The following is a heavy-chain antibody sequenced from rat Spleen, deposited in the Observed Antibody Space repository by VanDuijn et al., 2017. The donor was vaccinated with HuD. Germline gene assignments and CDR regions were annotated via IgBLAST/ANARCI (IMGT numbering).Heavy chain of an antibody. V-gene: IGHV2S61*01. CDR3: ATQHYYDGYYRDY. Sequence: QVQLKESGPGLVQPSQTLSLTCTVSGFSLISYAVNWVRQPPGKGLEWMGGIWGDGSTNYNSALKSRLSISKDTSKSQVFLKMNNLQTEDTAMYFCATQHYYDGYYRDYWGQGVMVTVSS. CDR1: GFSLISYA. J-gene: IGHJ2*01. D-gene: IGHD1-12*03. CDR2: IWGDGST.